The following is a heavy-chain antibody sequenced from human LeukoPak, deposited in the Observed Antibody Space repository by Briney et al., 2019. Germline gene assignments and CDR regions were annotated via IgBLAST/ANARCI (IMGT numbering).Heavy chain of an antibody. CDR1: GFTFSSYA. CDR3: AKDRKYCSSTSCYPSNWFDP. CDR2: ISGSGGST. J-gene: IGHJ5*02. D-gene: IGHD2-2*01. Sequence: PGGSLRPSCAASGFTFSSYAMSWVRQAPGKGLEWVSAISGSGGSTYYADSVKGRFTISRDNSKNTLYLQMNSLRAEDTAVYYCAKDRKYCSSTSCYPSNWFDPWGQGTLVTVSS. V-gene: IGHV3-23*01.